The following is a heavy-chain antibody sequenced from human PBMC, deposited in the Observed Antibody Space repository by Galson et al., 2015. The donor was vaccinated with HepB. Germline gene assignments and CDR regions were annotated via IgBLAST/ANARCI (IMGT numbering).Heavy chain of an antibody. CDR1: GFTFNKYW. CDR3: VRNPYDFGNGYYDF. D-gene: IGHD3-3*01. J-gene: IGHJ4*02. V-gene: IGHV3-7*03. Sequence: SLRLSCAASGFTFNKYWMSWVRQSSGEGLEWVANIKQDGSEIHYGDSVKGRFASSRDNAKNSLYLHLSSLRVEDTAVYYCVRNPYDFGNGYYDFWGRGTLVIVSS. CDR2: IKQDGSEI.